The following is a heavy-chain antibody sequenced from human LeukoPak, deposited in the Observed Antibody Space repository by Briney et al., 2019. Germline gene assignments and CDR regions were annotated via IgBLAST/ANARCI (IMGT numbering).Heavy chain of an antibody. J-gene: IGHJ6*02. CDR3: ARDDLYSGYDYYYYGMDV. Sequence: SETLSLTCTVSGGSISSSSYYWGWIRQPPGKGLEGIGSIYYSGSTYYNPSLKSRVTISVDTSKNQFSLKLSSVTAADTAVYYCARDDLYSGYDYYYYGMDVWGQGTTVTVSS. CDR1: GGSISSSSYY. CDR2: IYYSGST. D-gene: IGHD5-12*01. V-gene: IGHV4-39*07.